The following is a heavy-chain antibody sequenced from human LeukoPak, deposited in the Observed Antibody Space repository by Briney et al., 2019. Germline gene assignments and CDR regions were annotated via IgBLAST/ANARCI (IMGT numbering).Heavy chain of an antibody. J-gene: IGHJ6*03. CDR1: GFTFSSSA. Sequence: SGGSLRLSCAASGFTFSSSAMHWVRQAPGKGLEWVAFIRYDGSNKYYADSVKGRFIISRDNSKNTVYQQMNSLRAEDTALYYCAKDAGGYYYYYMGVWGKGTTVTISS. CDR2: IRYDGSNK. V-gene: IGHV3-30*02. CDR3: AKDAGGYYYYYMGV.